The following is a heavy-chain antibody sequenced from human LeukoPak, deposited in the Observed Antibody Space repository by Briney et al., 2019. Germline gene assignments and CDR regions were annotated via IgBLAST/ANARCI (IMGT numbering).Heavy chain of an antibody. J-gene: IGHJ2*01. CDR2: ISSSSSYI. V-gene: IGHV3-21*01. Sequence: GGSLRLSCAASGFTFSSYSMNWVRQAPGKGLEWVSSISSSSSYIYYADSVKGRFTISRDNAKNSLYLQMNSLRAEDTAVYYCARESPCSSSRCYYWYFDLWGRGTLVTVSS. CDR3: ARESPCSSSRCYYWYFDL. CDR1: GFTFSSYS. D-gene: IGHD6-13*01.